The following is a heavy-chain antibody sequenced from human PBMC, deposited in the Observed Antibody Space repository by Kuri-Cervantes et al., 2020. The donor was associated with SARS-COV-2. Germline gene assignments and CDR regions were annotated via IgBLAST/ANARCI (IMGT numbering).Heavy chain of an antibody. CDR2: INPNSGGT. Sequence: ASVKVSCKASGYTFTGYYMHWVRQAPGQGLEWMGWINPNSGGTSYAQKFQGRVTMTRDTSTSTVYMELSSLRSEDTAVYYCARDFSGGQLLSGWSRQTYYYYYMDVWGKGTTVTVSS. D-gene: IGHD2-2*01. CDR3: ARDFSGGQLLSGWSRQTYYYYYMDV. V-gene: IGHV1-2*02. J-gene: IGHJ6*03. CDR1: GYTFTGYY.